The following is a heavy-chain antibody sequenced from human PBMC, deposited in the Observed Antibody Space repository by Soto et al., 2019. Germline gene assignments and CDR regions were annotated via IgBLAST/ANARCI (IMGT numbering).Heavy chain of an antibody. J-gene: IGHJ4*02. V-gene: IGHV4-30-2*01. CDR3: VRDRGYGTLDY. Sequence: TSETLSLTCVVSGDSISSYSWSWIRQPPGKGLEWIGYIYHSGRAFYNSSLKSRVTMSVDGSKNQISLNLRSVTAADTAVYYCVRDRGYGTLDYWGQGTLVTVSS. CDR2: IYHSGRA. CDR1: GDSISSYS. D-gene: IGHD5-18*01.